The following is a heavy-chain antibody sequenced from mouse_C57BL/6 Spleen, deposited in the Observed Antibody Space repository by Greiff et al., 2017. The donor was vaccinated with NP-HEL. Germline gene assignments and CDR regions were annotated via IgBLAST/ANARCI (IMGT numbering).Heavy chain of an antibody. J-gene: IGHJ2*01. Sequence: QVQLKQSGPELVKPGASVKISCKASGYAFSSSWMNWVKQRPGKGLEWIGRIYPGDGDTNYNGKFKGKATLTADKSSSTAYMQLSSLTSEDSAVYFCARTGGLYDYDEGDYFDYWGQGTTLTVSS. V-gene: IGHV1-82*01. CDR2: IYPGDGDT. CDR3: ARTGGLYDYDEGDYFDY. CDR1: GYAFSSSW. D-gene: IGHD2-4*01.